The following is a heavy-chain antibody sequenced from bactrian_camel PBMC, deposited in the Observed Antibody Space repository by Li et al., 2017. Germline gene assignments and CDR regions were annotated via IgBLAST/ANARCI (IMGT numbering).Heavy chain of an antibody. CDR3: AAGWLRYYSDEGAVFKDMRAFNF. V-gene: IGHV3S54*01. CDR2: VFPGAGDT. D-gene: IGHD2*01. J-gene: IGHJ4*01. CDR1: RNMNV. Sequence: HVELVESGGGSVQAGGSLTLSCNYTRNMNVMAWFRQAPGKEREGVAAVFPGAGDTYYADSVKGRFTISLDAAKNTVFLQMSSLTPEDTAQYYCAAGWLRYYSDEGAVFKDMRAFNFWGQGTQVTVS.